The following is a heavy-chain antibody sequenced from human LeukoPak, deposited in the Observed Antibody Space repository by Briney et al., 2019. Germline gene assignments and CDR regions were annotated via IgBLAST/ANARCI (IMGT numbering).Heavy chain of an antibody. V-gene: IGHV4-39*01. CDR1: GGSVSSGSYY. CDR3: ASLQYSSGWPFDY. CDR2: IYYSGST. D-gene: IGHD6-19*01. Sequence: PSETLSLTCTVSGGSVSSGSYYWSWIRQPPGKGLEWIGSIYYSGSTYYNPSLKSRVTISVDTSKNQFSLKLSSVTAADTAVYYCASLQYSSGWPFDYWGQGTLVTVSS. J-gene: IGHJ4*02.